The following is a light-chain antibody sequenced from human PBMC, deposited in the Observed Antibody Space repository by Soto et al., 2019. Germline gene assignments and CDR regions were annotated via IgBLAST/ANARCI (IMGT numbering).Light chain of an antibody. CDR3: EAWDDSLYGAV. CDR1: SSNIGSNS. Sequence: QSVLTQPPSASGTPGQRVTISCSGSSSNIGSNSVTWYQQLPGTAPKLLIDSNSQRPSGVPDRFSGSKSGTSASLAISGLQSEDEADYYCEAWDDSLYGAVFGGGTKLTVL. J-gene: IGLJ2*01. CDR2: SNS. V-gene: IGLV1-44*01.